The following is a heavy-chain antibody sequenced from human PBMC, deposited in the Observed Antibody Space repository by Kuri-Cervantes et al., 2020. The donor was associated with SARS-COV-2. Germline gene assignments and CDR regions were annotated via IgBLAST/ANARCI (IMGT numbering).Heavy chain of an antibody. D-gene: IGHD2-15*01. CDR1: GGSFGGYY. Sequence: SETLSLTCAVYGGSFGGYYWSWIRQPPGKGLEWIGEINHSGSTNYNPSLKSRVTISVDTSKNQFSLKLSSVTVADTAVYYCARVDDYCSGGTCYFRNNLFDPWGQGILVTVSS. V-gene: IGHV4-34*01. CDR2: INHSGST. J-gene: IGHJ5*02. CDR3: ARVDDYCSGGTCYFRNNLFDP.